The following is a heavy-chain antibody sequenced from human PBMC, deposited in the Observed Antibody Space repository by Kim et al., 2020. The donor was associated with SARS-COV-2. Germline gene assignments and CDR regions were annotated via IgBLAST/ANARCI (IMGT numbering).Heavy chain of an antibody. CDR1: GGSISSSNW. Sequence: SETLSLTCAVSGGSISSSNWWNWVRQPPGKGLEWIGEIYHSGSTNYNPSLKSRVTISVDKSKNQFSLKLSSVTAADTAVYYCARGEGIAAIGREDGMDVWGQGTTVTVSS. J-gene: IGHJ6*02. CDR3: ARGEGIAAIGREDGMDV. V-gene: IGHV4-4*02. D-gene: IGHD6-13*01. CDR2: IYHSGST.